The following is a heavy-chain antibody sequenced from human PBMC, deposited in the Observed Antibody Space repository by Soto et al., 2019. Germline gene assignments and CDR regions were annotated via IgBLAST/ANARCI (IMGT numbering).Heavy chain of an antibody. D-gene: IGHD3-3*01. J-gene: IGHJ6*02. V-gene: IGHV3-33*01. CDR1: GFTFSSFG. CDR2: IWYEGSKK. Sequence: GGSLRLSCAASGFTFSSFGMHWVRQAPGKGPERVSLIWYEGSKKSYGDSVKCRFTISRDNSRNTVYLQMNSLRADDTAVYYCARDDSYYSPGSGYSHSRNGTDDVCQGTTVTVSS. CDR3: ARDDSYYSPGSGYSHSRNGTDD.